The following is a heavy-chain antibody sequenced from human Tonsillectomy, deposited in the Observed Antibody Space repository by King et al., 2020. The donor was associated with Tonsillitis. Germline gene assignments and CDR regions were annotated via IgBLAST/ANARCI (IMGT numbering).Heavy chain of an antibody. D-gene: IGHD3-3*01. CDR2: FIPMHTMA. Sequence: QLVQSGAEVKKPGSSVKVSCKASGGSFSTYAISWVRQAPGQGPEWMGRFIPMHTMATYAQKFQGRVTITADTSTSTAYMELSSLTSDDTAVHYCARPPDEYDFWSAAFDMWGQGTMVTVSS. CDR3: ARPPDEYDFWSAAFDM. V-gene: IGHV1-69*09. J-gene: IGHJ3*02. CDR1: GGSFSTYA.